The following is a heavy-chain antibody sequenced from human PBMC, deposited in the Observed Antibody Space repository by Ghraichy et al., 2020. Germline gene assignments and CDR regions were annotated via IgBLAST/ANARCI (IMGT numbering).Heavy chain of an antibody. V-gene: IGHV4-39*07. J-gene: IGHJ3*02. CDR1: GGSISSSSYY. CDR2: IYYSGST. CDR3: ARIAFGVTIFGVGPDAFDI. Sequence: SETLSLTCTVSGGSISSSSYYWGWIRQPPGKGLEWIGSIYYSGSTYYNPSLKSRVTISVDTSKNQFSLKLSSVTAADTAVYYCARIAFGVTIFGVGPDAFDIWGQGTMVTVSS. D-gene: IGHD3-3*01.